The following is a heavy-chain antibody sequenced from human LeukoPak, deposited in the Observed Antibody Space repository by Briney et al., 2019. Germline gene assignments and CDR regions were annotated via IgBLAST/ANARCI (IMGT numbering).Heavy chain of an antibody. CDR2: IYTSGST. J-gene: IGHJ4*02. CDR1: GGSISSGSYY. Sequence: SETLSLTCTVSGGSISSGSYYWSWIRQPAGKGLEWIGRIYTSGSTNYNPSLKSQVTISVDTSKNQFSLKLSSVTAADTAVYYCARDNGYCSGGSCYRFDYWGQGTLVTVSS. CDR3: ARDNGYCSGGSCYRFDY. V-gene: IGHV4-61*02. D-gene: IGHD2-15*01.